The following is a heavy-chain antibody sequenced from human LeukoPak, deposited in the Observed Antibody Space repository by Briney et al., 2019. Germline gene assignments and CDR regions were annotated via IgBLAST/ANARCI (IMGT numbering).Heavy chain of an antibody. CDR2: IYYSGST. V-gene: IGHV4-31*03. J-gene: IGHJ4*02. D-gene: IGHD5-18*01. CDR3: ARLRHNGYSYGYVDY. Sequence: SQTLSLTCTVSGGSISSGGYYWSWIRQHPGKGLEWIGYIYYSGSTYYNPSLRSRITISLDTSKNQFSLKLSSAIAADTAVYYCARLRHNGYSYGYVDYWGQGTLVTVSS. CDR1: GGSISSGGYY.